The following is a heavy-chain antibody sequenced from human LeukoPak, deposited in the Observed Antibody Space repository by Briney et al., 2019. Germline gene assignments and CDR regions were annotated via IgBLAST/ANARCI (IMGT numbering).Heavy chain of an antibody. V-gene: IGHV4-4*07. CDR2: IYTSGSI. J-gene: IGHJ4*02. CDR1: GGSISSYY. D-gene: IGHD1-26*01. Sequence: SETLSLTCTVSGGSISSYYRSWIRQPAGKGLEWIGRIYTSGSIKYNASLKSRVSMSVDKSKSQFSLKLNSVTAADTAVFYCARENSGSYREFDYWGQGTLVSVSS. CDR3: ARENSGSYREFDY.